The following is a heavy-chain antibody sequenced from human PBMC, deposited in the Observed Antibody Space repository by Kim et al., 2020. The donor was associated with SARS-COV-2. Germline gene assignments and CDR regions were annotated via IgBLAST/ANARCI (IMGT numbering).Heavy chain of an antibody. D-gene: IGHD5-12*01. CDR1: GYTFTSYG. J-gene: IGHJ5*02. Sequence: ASVKVSCKASGYTFTSYGISWVRQAPGQGLEWMGWISAYNGNTNYAQKLQGRVTMTTDTSTSTAYMELRSLRSDDTAVYYCARVASVWLRFSMWFDPWGQGTLVTVSS. CDR2: ISAYNGNT. CDR3: ARVASVWLRFSMWFDP. V-gene: IGHV1-18*01.